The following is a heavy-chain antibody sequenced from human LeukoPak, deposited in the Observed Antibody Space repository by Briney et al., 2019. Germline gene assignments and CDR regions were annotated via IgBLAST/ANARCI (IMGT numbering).Heavy chain of an antibody. CDR3: ARARVVITGIDY. J-gene: IGHJ4*02. V-gene: IGHV3-64*01. D-gene: IGHD3-22*01. Sequence: GGSLRLSCAASGFTFSSYAMHWVRRAPGKGLEYVSAISSNGGSTYYANSVKGRFTISRDNSKNTLYLQMGSLRAEDMAVYYCARARVVITGIDYWGQGTLVIVSS. CDR2: ISSNGGST. CDR1: GFTFSSYA.